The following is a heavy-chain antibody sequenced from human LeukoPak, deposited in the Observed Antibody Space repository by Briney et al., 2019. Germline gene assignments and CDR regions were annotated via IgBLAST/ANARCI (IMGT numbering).Heavy chain of an antibody. CDR2: ISYDGSNK. CDR1: GFTFSSYG. CDR3: ARASAVNWFDP. J-gene: IGHJ5*02. V-gene: IGHV3-30*03. Sequence: GGSLRLSCAASGFTFSSYGMHWVRQAPGKGLEWVAVISYDGSNKYYADSVKGRFTISRDNSKNTLYLQMNSLRAGDTAVYYCARASAVNWFDPWGQGTLVTVSS.